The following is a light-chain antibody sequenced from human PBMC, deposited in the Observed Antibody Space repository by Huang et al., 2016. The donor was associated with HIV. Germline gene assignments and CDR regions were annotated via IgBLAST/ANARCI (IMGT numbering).Light chain of an antibody. CDR1: QSINTY. J-gene: IGKJ1*01. V-gene: IGKV1-39*01. Sequence: DIQMTQSPSSLSASVVDRVTITCRASQSINTYLNWYQQKPGKAPNLLSYATSSLQSGVPSRFSGSGSGTDFTLTISRLQPEDFATYFCQQSYSTPRTFGQGTKVEIK. CDR2: ATS. CDR3: QQSYSTPRT.